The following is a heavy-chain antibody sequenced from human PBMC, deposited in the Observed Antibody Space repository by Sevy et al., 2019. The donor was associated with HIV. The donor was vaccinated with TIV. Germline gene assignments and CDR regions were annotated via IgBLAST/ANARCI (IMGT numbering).Heavy chain of an antibody. CDR2: IWYDGSNK. CDR3: AREGWLIHAFDI. J-gene: IGHJ3*02. V-gene: IGHV3-33*01. Sequence: GGSLRLSCAASGFTFSSYGVHWVRQAPGKGLEWVAVIWYDGSNKYYADSVKGRFTISRDNSKNTLYLQMNSLRAEDTAVYYCAREGWLIHAFDIWGQGTMVTVSS. CDR1: GFTFSSYG. D-gene: IGHD5-12*01.